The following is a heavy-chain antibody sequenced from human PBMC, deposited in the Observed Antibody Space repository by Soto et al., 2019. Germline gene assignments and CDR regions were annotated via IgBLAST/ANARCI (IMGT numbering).Heavy chain of an antibody. CDR3: ARDSRYENHGAPFDY. CDR1: GYSFSSFG. D-gene: IGHD1-20*01. Sequence: QVLLMQSGAEVKKAGASVKVSCEASGYSFSSFGINWVRQAPGQGLEWMGRISGDNGDTKIAQKFQGRVTLDTDTSTSTAYMEVKSLRSDDTAVYYCARDSRYENHGAPFDYWGQGALVTVSS. V-gene: IGHV1-18*01. CDR2: ISGDNGDT. J-gene: IGHJ4*02.